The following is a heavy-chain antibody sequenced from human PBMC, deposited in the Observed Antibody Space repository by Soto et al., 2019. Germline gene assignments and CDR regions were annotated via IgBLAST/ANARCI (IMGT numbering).Heavy chain of an antibody. CDR2: MNAKSGDT. CDR1: GYTFSDFA. D-gene: IGHD3-16*01. J-gene: IGHJ6*02. CDR3: ARGNPFNYAGFDV. V-gene: IGHV1-8*01. Sequence: QAHLEQSGAELKRPGASVKVSCKASGYTFSDFAINWLLQASGQGPEWMGWMNAKSGDTFFPQRFRVKFNMTRDTSLTTAYVAVGSLTSHDPAIYYCARGNPFNYAGFDVWGQGTTVAVSS.